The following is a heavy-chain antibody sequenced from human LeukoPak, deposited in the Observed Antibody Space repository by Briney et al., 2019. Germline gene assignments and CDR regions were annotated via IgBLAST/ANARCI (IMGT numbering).Heavy chain of an antibody. D-gene: IGHD3-10*01. Sequence: GGSLRLSCAASGFTFTSYWMSWVRQAPGKGLEWVANIKEDGSEKYYVDSVKGRFTISRDNAKNSVSLQMNSLRAEDTAVYYCARIYLKQASASWGQGTLVTVSS. CDR3: ARIYLKQASAS. V-gene: IGHV3-7*01. J-gene: IGHJ5*02. CDR1: GFTFTSYW. CDR2: IKEDGSEK.